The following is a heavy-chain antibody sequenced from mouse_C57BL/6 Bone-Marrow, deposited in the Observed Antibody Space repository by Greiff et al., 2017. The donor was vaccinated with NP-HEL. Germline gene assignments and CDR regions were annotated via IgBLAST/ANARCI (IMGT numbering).Heavy chain of an antibody. V-gene: IGHV2-5*01. D-gene: IGHD2-1*01. CDR1: GFSLTSYG. CDR2: IWRGGST. CDR3: AKSGNYERAMDY. J-gene: IGHJ4*01. Sequence: VKLQESGPGLVQPSQSLSITCTVSGFSLTSYGVHWVRQSPGKGLEWLGVIWRGGSTDYNAAFMSRLSITKDNSKSQVFFKMNSLQADDTAIYYCAKSGNYERAMDYWGQGTSVTVSS.